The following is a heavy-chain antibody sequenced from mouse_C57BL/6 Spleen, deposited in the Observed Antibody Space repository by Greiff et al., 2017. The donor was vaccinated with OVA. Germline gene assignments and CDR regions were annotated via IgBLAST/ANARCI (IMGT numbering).Heavy chain of an antibody. D-gene: IGHD1-1*01. J-gene: IGHJ4*01. V-gene: IGHV5-16*01. CDR2: INYDGSST. CDR1: GFTFSDYY. Sequence: DVQLVESEGGLVQPGSSMKLSCTASGFTFSDYYMAWVRQVPEKGLEWVANINYDGSSTYYLDSLKSRFIISRDNAKNILYLQMSSLKSEDTATYYCARDHTYYYGSSTGEMDYWGQGTSVTVSS. CDR3: ARDHTYYYGSSTGEMDY.